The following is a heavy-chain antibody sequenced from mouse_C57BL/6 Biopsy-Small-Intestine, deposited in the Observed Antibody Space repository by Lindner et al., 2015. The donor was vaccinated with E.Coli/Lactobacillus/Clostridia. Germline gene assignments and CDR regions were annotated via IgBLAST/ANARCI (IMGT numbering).Heavy chain of an antibody. CDR2: ISDGGSYT. V-gene: IGHV5-4*01. D-gene: IGHD2-12*01. J-gene: IGHJ4*01. CDR3: ARVSPYDANAMDY. Sequence: EVQLQESGGGLLKPGGSLKLSCAASGFTFSSYAMSWVRQTPEKRLEWVXTISDGGSYTYYPDNVKGRFTISRDNAKNNLYLQMSHLKSEDTAMYYCARVSPYDANAMDYWGQGTSVTVSS. CDR1: GFTFSSYA.